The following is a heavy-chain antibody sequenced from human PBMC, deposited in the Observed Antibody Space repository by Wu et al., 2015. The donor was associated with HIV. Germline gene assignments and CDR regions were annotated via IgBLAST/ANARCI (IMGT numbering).Heavy chain of an antibody. D-gene: IGHD6-19*01. CDR3: ARQRAYSSGWYVYDY. Sequence: QVHLVQSGAEVKKPGASVKVSCKASGYTFTSYDINWVRQATGQGLEWMGWMNPKSGNTGYAQKFQGRVTMTRDNSINSAYMELSSLRSEDTAIYYCARQRAYSSGWYVYDYWGQGTLVTVSS. V-gene: IGHV1-8*01. J-gene: IGHJ4*02. CDR1: GYTFTSYD. CDR2: MNPKSGNT.